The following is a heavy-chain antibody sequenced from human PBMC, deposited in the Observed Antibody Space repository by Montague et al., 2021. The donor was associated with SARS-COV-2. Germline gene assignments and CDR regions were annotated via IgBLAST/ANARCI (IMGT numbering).Heavy chain of an antibody. CDR2: IYYSGGT. J-gene: IGHJ4*02. Sequence: SETLSLTCTVSGGSISSYYWSWIRQPPGKGLEWIGYIYYSGGTNSNPSLKSRVTISVDTSKNQFSLKLSSVTAADTAVYYCARGSYSSSWYGPKYYFDYWGQGTLVTVSS. CDR3: ARGSYSSSWYGPKYYFDY. V-gene: IGHV4-59*12. CDR1: GGSISSYY. D-gene: IGHD6-13*01.